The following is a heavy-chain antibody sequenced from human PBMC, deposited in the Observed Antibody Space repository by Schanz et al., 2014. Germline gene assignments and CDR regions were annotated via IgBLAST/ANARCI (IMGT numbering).Heavy chain of an antibody. CDR1: GYTFTAYG. CDR2: ISGYNGDT. D-gene: IGHD6-13*01. Sequence: QVHLVQSGAEVKKPGASVKVSCQTSGYTFTAYGINWVRQAPGQGPEWIGWISGYNGDTKFAKTFQDRVTLTTDTSTSTAYMELRSLRSDDTAVYYCARNIIATARAYDIWGQGTMVAVSS. CDR3: ARNIIATARAYDI. J-gene: IGHJ3*02. V-gene: IGHV1-18*01.